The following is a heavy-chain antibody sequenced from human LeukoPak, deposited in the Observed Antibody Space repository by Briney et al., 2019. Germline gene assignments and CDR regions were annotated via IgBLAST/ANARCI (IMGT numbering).Heavy chain of an antibody. CDR2: ISWNSGSI. D-gene: IGHD1-26*01. J-gene: IGHJ4*02. CDR3: ARDRYSGYYHDY. Sequence: PGRSLRLSCAASGFAFDDYAMHWVRQAPGKGLEWVSGISWNSGSIGYADSVKGRFTISRDNSKNTLYLQMNSLRAEDTAVYYCARDRYSGYYHDYWGQGTLVTVSS. V-gene: IGHV3-9*01. CDR1: GFAFDDYA.